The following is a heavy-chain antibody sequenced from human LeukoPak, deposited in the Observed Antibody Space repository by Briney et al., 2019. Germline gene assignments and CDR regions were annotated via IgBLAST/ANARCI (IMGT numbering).Heavy chain of an antibody. CDR1: GGSISSYY. Sequence: SETLSLTCTVSGGSISSYYWSWIRQPPGKGLEWIGYIYYTRSTHYNPSLKSRVTISVDTSKNQFSLKLSSVTAADTAVYYCASVRYSDVLCGYHGNGYFDYWGQGTLVTVPS. CDR2: IYYTRST. D-gene: IGHD3-16*01. J-gene: IGHJ4*02. V-gene: IGHV4-59*01. CDR3: ASVRYSDVLCGYHGNGYFDY.